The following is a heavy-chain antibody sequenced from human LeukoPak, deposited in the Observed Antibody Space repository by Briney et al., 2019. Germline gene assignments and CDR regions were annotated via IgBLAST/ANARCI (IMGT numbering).Heavy chain of an antibody. V-gene: IGHV4-39*01. J-gene: IGHJ3*02. D-gene: IGHD2-2*01. CDR3: ARAIVVVPAANDAFDI. Sequence: SETLSLTCTVSGGSISSSSYYWGWMRQPPGKGLEWIGSIYYSGSTYYNPSLKSRVTISVDTSKNQFSLKLSSVTAADTAVYYCARAIVVVPAANDAFDIWGQGTMVTVSS. CDR1: GGSISSSSYY. CDR2: IYYSGST.